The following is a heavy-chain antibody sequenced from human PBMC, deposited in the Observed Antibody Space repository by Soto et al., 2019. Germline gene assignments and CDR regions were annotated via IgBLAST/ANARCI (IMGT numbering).Heavy chain of an antibody. V-gene: IGHV4-61*01. CDR3: ASSQGY. CDR1: GGSVSSGSYY. J-gene: IGHJ4*02. Sequence: SETLSLTCTVSGGSVSSGSYYWSWIRQPPGKGLEWIGYIYYSGSTNYNPSLKSRVTISVDTSKNQFSLKLSSVTAADTAVYYCASSQGYWGQGTLVTSPQ. CDR2: IYYSGST.